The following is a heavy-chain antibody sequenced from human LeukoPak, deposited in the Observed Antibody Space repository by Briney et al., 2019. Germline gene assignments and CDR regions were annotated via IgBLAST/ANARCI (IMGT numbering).Heavy chain of an antibody. CDR1: GFTFSSYS. D-gene: IGHD1-1*01. J-gene: IGHJ4*02. V-gene: IGHV3-23*01. Sequence: GGSLRLSCAASGFTFSSYSMNWVRQAPGKGLEWVSTISSSGGSTYFADSVRGRFTISRDNSKSTLYLQMNSLRAEDTAIYYCANVLNWKYFDYWGQGTLVTVSS. CDR3: ANVLNWKYFDY. CDR2: ISSSGGST.